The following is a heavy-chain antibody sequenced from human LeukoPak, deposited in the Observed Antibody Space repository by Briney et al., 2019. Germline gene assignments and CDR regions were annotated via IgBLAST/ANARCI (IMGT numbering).Heavy chain of an antibody. J-gene: IGHJ5*02. CDR1: GGTPSSYT. Sequence: SLKVSCKASGGTPSSYTISWVRQAPGQGLEWMGRIIPILGIANYAHKFQGRDTITANKTPSTAYMELSRLRSEDTAVYYCARGGDDIVGVPAASTGYSWFDPWGQGTLVTVSS. CDR2: IIPILGIA. V-gene: IGHV1-69*02. CDR3: ARGGDDIVGVPAASTGYSWFDP. D-gene: IGHD2-2*01.